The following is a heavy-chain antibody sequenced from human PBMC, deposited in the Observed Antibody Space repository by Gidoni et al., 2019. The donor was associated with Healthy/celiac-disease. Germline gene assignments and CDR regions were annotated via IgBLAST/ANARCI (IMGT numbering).Heavy chain of an antibody. CDR1: GSPFSSYA. D-gene: IGHD6-19*01. J-gene: IGHJ4*02. V-gene: IGHV3-23*01. CDR3: AKDWGLAVAAEFDY. CDR2: SSGSGGST. Sequence: EVQPLASGRGSVQPGGSLRLSCAASGSPFSSYAMSWVRQAPGKGLEWVSASSGSGGSTYNADSVKGRFSISRDKSKNTLYLQMNSLRAEDTAVYYCAKDWGLAVAAEFDYWGQGTLVTVSS.